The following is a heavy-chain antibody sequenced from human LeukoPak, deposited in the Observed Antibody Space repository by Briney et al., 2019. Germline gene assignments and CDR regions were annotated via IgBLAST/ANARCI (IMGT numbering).Heavy chain of an antibody. CDR1: GGSISSGGYS. D-gene: IGHD5-18*01. CDR3: ARGLTQLWLRTSYFDY. V-gene: IGHV4-30-2*01. J-gene: IGHJ4*02. CDR2: IYHSGST. Sequence: SETLSLTCAVSGGSISSGGYSWSWIRQPPGKGLEWIGYIYHSGSTYYNPSLKSRVTISVDTSKNQFSLKLSSVTAADTAVYYCARGLTQLWLRTSYFDYWGQGTLVTVSS.